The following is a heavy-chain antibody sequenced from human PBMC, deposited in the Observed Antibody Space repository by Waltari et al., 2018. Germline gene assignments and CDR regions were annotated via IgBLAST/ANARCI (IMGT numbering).Heavy chain of an antibody. CDR1: GFPFSASA. Sequence: EVQLVESGGGLVQPGGSLTLSCAASGFPFSASASHLVRQASGKAPEWVGRIRGKANNYATAYGGSMKGRFTISRDDSKSMAFLQMSSLESEDTAVYYCTRGTDLLTAYQPFDYWGQGTLVTVSS. J-gene: IGHJ4*02. D-gene: IGHD3-9*01. CDR2: IRGKANNYAT. CDR3: TRGTDLLTAYQPFDY. V-gene: IGHV3-73*02.